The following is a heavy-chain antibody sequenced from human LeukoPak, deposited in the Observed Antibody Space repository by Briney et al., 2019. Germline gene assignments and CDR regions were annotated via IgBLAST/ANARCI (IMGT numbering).Heavy chain of an antibody. V-gene: IGHV1-69*13. D-gene: IGHD6-6*01. J-gene: IGHJ4*02. Sequence: SVNVSCKASGGTFSSYAISWVRQAPGQGLEWMGGIIPIFGTVNYAQKFQGRVTITADESTSTAYMELSSLRSQDTAVYYCARIFGSSSSFDYWGQGTLVTVSS. CDR2: IIPIFGTV. CDR3: ARIFGSSSSFDY. CDR1: GGTFSSYA.